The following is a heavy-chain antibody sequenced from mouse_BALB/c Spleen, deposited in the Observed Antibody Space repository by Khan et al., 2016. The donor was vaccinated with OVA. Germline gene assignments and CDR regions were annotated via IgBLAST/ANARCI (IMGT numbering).Heavy chain of an antibody. Sequence: EVELVESGGGLVKPGGSLKLSCAASGFAFSSYSMSWVRQTPEKRLEWVATITSGGSYTYYPDSVTGRFTISRDNAKNTLYLQMSSLKSEDTAMYYCTRDRNYYVSSCYFDYWGQGTTLTVAS. CDR2: ITSGGSYT. V-gene: IGHV5-6-4*01. J-gene: IGHJ2*01. CDR3: TRDRNYYVSSCYFDY. D-gene: IGHD1-1*01. CDR1: GFAFSSYS.